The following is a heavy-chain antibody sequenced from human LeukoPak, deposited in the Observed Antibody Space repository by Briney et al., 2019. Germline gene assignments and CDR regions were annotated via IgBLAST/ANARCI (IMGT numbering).Heavy chain of an antibody. Sequence: ASVKVSCKASGYTFTSYSISWVRQAPGQGLEWMGWISAYNGNTIYAQKVKGRVTMTTDTSTSTAYMELRSLKSADTAVYYCARASYCSGGSCYSDYWGQGTLVTVSS. CDR1: GYTFTSYS. CDR3: ARASYCSGGSCYSDY. CDR2: ISAYNGNT. V-gene: IGHV1-18*01. D-gene: IGHD2-15*01. J-gene: IGHJ4*02.